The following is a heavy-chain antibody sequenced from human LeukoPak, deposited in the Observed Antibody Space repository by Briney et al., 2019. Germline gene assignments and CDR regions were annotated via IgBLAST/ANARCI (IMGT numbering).Heavy chain of an antibody. J-gene: IGHJ6*03. CDR1: GGTFSSYA. Sequence: SVKVSCKASGGTFSSYAISWVRQAPGQGLEWMGGIIPIFGTANYAQKFQGRVTITADKSTSTAYMELSSLRSEDTAVYYCARVGIFRGYMDVWGKGTTVTVSS. V-gene: IGHV1-69*06. D-gene: IGHD2-15*01. CDR3: ARVGIFRGYMDV. CDR2: IIPIFGTA.